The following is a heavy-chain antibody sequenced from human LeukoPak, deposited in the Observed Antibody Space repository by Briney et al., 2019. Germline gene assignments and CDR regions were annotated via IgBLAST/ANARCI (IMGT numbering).Heavy chain of an antibody. V-gene: IGHV1-8*01. D-gene: IGHD3-22*01. CDR1: GYTFTNYD. J-gene: IGHJ2*01. Sequence: GASVKVSCKASGYTFTNYDINWVRQASGQGLEWMGWMNHTNANTGNAQKSQGRVTMTRNTSIRTAYMEQSSLTSEDTAVYYCARWKGGGESSWYFDLWGRGTLVTVSS. CDR2: MNHTNANT. CDR3: ARWKGGGESSWYFDL.